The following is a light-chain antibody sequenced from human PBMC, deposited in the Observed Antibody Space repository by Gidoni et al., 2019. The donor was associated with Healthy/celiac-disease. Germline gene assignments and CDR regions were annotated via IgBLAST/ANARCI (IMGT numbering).Light chain of an antibody. CDR3: QQYNNWPPWT. Sequence: IVMTPSPATLSVSPGERATLSCRASQSVSRNLAWYQQKPGQAPRPRIYGASTRATGIPARFSGGGSGTGFTLTFRSLQSEDFAVYYCQQYNNWPPWTFGQGTKVEIK. J-gene: IGKJ1*01. CDR2: GAS. V-gene: IGKV3-15*01. CDR1: QSVSRN.